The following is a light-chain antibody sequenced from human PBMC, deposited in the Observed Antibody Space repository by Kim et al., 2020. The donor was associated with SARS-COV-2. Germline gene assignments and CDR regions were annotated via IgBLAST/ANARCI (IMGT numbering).Light chain of an antibody. CDR3: QQYDNLPRT. Sequence: SASVGDRVTITCQASRDITNYLNWYQHKPGKAPKLLIYDASSLETGVPSRFSGSGSGTHFTFTISSLQPEDVATYFCQQYDNLPRTFGQGTKLE. CDR2: DAS. CDR1: RDITNY. V-gene: IGKV1-33*01. J-gene: IGKJ2*02.